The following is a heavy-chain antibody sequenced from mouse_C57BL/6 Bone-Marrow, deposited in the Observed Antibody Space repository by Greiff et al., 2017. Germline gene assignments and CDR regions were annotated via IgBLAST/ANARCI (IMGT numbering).Heavy chain of an antibody. V-gene: IGHV1-76*01. CDR3: ARAGVINSVVRCALDY. CDR2: IYPGRGNT. J-gene: IGHJ4*01. Sequence: QVQLQQPGAELVRPGASVKLSCKASGYTFTDYYINWVKQRPGQGLEWIARIYPGRGNTYYNEKFKGKATLTADTSSSTAYMQLSILTSEDSAVYFCARAGVINSVVRCALDYWGQGTTVTVSS. D-gene: IGHD1-1*01. CDR1: GYTFTDYY.